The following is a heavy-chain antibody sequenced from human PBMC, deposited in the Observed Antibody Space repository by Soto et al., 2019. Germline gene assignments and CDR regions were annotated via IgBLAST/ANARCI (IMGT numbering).Heavy chain of an antibody. J-gene: IGHJ4*02. D-gene: IGHD3-10*01. Sequence: GSLRLSCAASGFTVSSNYMSWVRQAPGKGLEWVSVIYSDGSTYYADSVKGRFTISRDNSKNTLYLQMNSLRAEDTAVYYCAMSRSYYFDYWGQGTLVTVSS. CDR2: IYSDGST. V-gene: IGHV3-53*01. CDR1: GFTVSSNY. CDR3: AMSRSYYFDY.